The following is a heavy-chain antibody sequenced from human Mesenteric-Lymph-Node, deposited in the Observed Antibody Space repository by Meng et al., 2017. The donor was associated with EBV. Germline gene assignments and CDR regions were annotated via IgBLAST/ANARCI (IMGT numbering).Heavy chain of an antibody. J-gene: IGHJ4*02. D-gene: IGHD2-15*01. V-gene: IGHV4-34*01. CDR3: ARQVAATFSGLAFDS. CDR2: IYYSGST. Sequence: QQWGAGLVKPSETLSLTCAVHGVSLSGYYWSWFRQSPGKGLEWIGTIYYSGSTSYNPSLKSRVTISVDTSKNQFSVNLSSVSAADTAVYYCARQVAATFSGLAFDSWGQRTLVTVSS. CDR1: GVSLSGYY.